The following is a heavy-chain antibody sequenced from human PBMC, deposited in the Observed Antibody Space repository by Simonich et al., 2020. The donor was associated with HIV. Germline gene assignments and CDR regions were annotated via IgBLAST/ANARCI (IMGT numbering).Heavy chain of an antibody. J-gene: IGHJ4*02. Sequence: EVHLVESGGGWVQPGGSLRLSCAASGFTFSSSDMHWVRQATRKDLEWVSAIGTAGNTYYPGSVKGRFTISRENANNSLYLQMNSLRAGDTAMYYCARGGPAGYFDFWGQGTLVTVSS. CDR2: IGTAGNT. V-gene: IGHV3-13*01. CDR1: GFTFSSSD. CDR3: ARGGPAGYFDF.